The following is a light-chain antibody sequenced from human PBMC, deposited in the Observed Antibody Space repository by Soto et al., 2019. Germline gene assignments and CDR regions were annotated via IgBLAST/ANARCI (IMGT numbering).Light chain of an antibody. J-gene: IGLJ3*02. CDR2: EVS. CDR3: RLYTSGSTWV. CDR1: SSDVGGYNY. Sequence: QSALTQPASVSGSPGQSITISCTGTSSDVGGYNYVSWYQQHPGKAPKLMIYEVSNRPSGVSNLFSGSKSGNTASLTISGLQADDEADYYCRLYTSGSTWVFGGGTKVTVL. V-gene: IGLV2-14*01.